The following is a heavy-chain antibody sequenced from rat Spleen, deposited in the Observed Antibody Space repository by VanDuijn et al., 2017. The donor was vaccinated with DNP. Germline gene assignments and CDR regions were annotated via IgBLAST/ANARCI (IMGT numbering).Heavy chain of an antibody. V-gene: IGHV5S13*01. CDR1: GFTFSNYG. CDR3: ATQGYYDGYYRPFDY. CDR2: ISTSGGST. J-gene: IGHJ2*01. Sequence: EVQLVESGGDLVQPGRSLKLSCAASGFTFSNYGMAWVRQAPGKGLEWVATISTSGGSTYYRDSVKGRFTISRDNAKSTLYLQMDSLRSEDTATYYCATQGYYDGYYRPFDYWGQGVMVTVSS. D-gene: IGHD1-12*03.